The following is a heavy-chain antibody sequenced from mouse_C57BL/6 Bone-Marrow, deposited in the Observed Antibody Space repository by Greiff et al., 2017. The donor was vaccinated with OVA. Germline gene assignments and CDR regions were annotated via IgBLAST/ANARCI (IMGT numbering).Heavy chain of an antibody. V-gene: IGHV5-4*03. CDR1: GFTFSSYA. CDR3: ARRFYAMDY. J-gene: IGHJ4*01. CDR2: ISDGGSYT. Sequence: EVMLVESGGGLVKPGGSLKLSCAASGFTFSSYAMSWVRQTPEKRLEWVATISDGGSYTYYPDNVKGRFTISRDNAKNNLYLQMRHLKSEDTAMYYCARRFYAMDYWGQGTSVTVSS.